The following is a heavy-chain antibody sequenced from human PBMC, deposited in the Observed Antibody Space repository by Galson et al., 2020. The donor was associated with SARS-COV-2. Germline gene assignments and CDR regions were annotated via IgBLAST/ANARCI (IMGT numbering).Heavy chain of an antibody. CDR3: ARGAYYDLLTGYNYYYYGLDV. J-gene: IGHJ6*02. Sequence: GESLKISCAASVFTFSGYSMNWVRQAPGKGLEWVSYIFSSSSSILYADSVKGRFTISRDNAKNSLYLQMDSLRDEDTAVYYCARGAYYDLLTGYNYYYYGLDVWCQGTTVTVSS. V-gene: IGHV3-48*02. D-gene: IGHD3-9*01. CDR2: IFSSSSSI. CDR1: VFTFSGYS.